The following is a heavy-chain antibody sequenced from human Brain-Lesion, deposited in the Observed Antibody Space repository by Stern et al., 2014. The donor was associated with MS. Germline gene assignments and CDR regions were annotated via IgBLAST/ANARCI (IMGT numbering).Heavy chain of an antibody. CDR3: ASGYRIFDY. D-gene: IGHD5-18*01. V-gene: IGHV4-61*02. CDR2: IHPSGSA. Sequence: VQLVQSGPGLVKPSQTLSLTCTVSGGSISSGSDYWSWIRQPVGKGLAWIGRIHPSGSAFYTPSLKSRVTISTDTSMNQFSLELNPATAADTAIYYCASGYRIFDYWGQGILVTVSS. CDR1: GGSISSGSDY. J-gene: IGHJ4*02.